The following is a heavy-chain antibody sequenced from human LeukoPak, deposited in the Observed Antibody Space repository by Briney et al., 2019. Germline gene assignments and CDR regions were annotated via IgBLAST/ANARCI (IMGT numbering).Heavy chain of an antibody. J-gene: IGHJ3*02. CDR3: AREPYDYVWGSYRRGDAFDI. CDR1: GFTFSSYA. D-gene: IGHD3-16*02. Sequence: GGSLRLSCAASGFTFSSYAMSWVRQAPGKGLEWVSAISGSGGSTYYADSVKGRFTISRDNSKNPLYLQMNSLRAEDTAVYYCAREPYDYVWGSYRRGDAFDIWGQGTMVTVSS. V-gene: IGHV3-23*01. CDR2: ISGSGGST.